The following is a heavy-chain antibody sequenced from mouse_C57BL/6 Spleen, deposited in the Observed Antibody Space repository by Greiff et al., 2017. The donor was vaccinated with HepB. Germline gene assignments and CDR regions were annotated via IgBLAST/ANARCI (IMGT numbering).Heavy chain of an antibody. Sequence: EVQLVESGGGLVQPGGSMKLSCVASGFTFSNYWMNWVRQSPEKGLEWVAQIRLKSDNYATHYAESVKGRFTISRDDSKSSVYLQMNNLRAEDTGIYYCTRIIHWYFDVWGTGTTVTVSS. CDR1: GFTFSNYW. J-gene: IGHJ1*03. D-gene: IGHD1-1*01. V-gene: IGHV6-3*01. CDR2: IRLKSDNYAT. CDR3: TRIIHWYFDV.